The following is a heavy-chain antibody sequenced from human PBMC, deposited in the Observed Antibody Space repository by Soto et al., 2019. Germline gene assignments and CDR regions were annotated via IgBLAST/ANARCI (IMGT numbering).Heavy chain of an antibody. J-gene: IGHJ6*02. V-gene: IGHV5-51*01. Sequence: VESLKISCKGSGYSFTSCWIGWVRQMPGKGLEWMGIIYPGDSDTRYSPSFQGQVTISADKSISTAYLQWSSLKASDTAMYYCARVGRVGGYNYNYYYYGMDVWGQGTTVTVSS. D-gene: IGHD5-12*01. CDR3: ARVGRVGGYNYNYYYYGMDV. CDR1: GYSFTSCW. CDR2: IYPGDSDT.